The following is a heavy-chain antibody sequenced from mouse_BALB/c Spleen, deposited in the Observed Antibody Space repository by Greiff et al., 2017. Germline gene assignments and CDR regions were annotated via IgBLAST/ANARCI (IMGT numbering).Heavy chain of an antibody. CDR2: IWSGGST. D-gene: IGHD1-1*01. Sequence: QVHVKQSGPGLVQPSQSLSITCTVSGFSLTSYGVHWVRQSPGKGLEWLGVIWSGGSTDYNAAFISRLSISKDNSKSQVFFKMNSLQANDTAIYYCARDNYYGSSHWYFDVWGAGTTVTVSS. V-gene: IGHV2-2*02. J-gene: IGHJ1*01. CDR3: ARDNYYGSSHWYFDV. CDR1: GFSLTSYG.